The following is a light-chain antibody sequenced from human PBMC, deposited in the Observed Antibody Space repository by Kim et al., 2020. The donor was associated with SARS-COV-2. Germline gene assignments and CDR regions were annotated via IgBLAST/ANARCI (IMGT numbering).Light chain of an antibody. CDR2: SAS. J-gene: IGKJ2*01. CDR3: QQSYSTLEYT. Sequence: ASVGDTVTISCRTSQVISDFLNWYQHRPGKVPRLLIYSASTLHDGVPSRFGGSGYGTEFSLTITNLQPEDFATYYCQQSYSTLEYTFGPGTKLEIK. CDR1: QVISDF. V-gene: IGKV1-39*01.